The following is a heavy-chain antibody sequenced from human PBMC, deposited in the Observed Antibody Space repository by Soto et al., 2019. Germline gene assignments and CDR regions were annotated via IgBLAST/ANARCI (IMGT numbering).Heavy chain of an antibody. CDR2: INPSGDST. CDR1: GYTFTSYY. V-gene: IGHV1-46*01. J-gene: IGHJ5*02. Sequence: ASVKVSCKAYGYTFTSYYMHWVRQAPGQGLEWMGIINPSGDSTSYAQKFQGRVTMTRDTSTSTVYMELSSLRSEDTAVYYCARDGPYYDFWSGYYRGEETHWFDPWGQGTLVTVSS. D-gene: IGHD3-3*01. CDR3: ARDGPYYDFWSGYYRGEETHWFDP.